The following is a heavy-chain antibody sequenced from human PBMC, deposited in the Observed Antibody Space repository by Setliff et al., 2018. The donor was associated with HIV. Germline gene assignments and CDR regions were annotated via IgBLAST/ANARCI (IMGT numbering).Heavy chain of an antibody. V-gene: IGHV1-46*01. CDR2: IYPGGARR. Sequence: ASVKVSCKASGYTFTNYCMHWVRQAPGQGLEWMGIIYPGGARRSYAQKFQGRVTMTWDTSTSTVYMDLSSLRADDTAVYYCAKPFGSDGSRQLDSWGQGTLVTVSS. J-gene: IGHJ4*02. CDR3: AKPFGSDGSRQLDS. CDR1: GYTFTNYC. D-gene: IGHD2-15*01.